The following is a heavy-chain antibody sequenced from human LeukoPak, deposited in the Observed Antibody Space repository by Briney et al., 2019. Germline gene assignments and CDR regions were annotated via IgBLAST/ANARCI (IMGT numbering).Heavy chain of an antibody. CDR3: ARDLYSSSWHDY. J-gene: IGHJ4*02. Sequence: PGGSLRLSCAASGFTFDDYGMSWVRQAPGKGLEWVSGINWNGGSSGYADSVKGRFTISRDNAKNSLYLQMNSLRAEDTALYYCARDLYSSSWHDYWGQGTLVTVSS. D-gene: IGHD6-13*01. V-gene: IGHV3-20*04. CDR2: INWNGGSS. CDR1: GFTFDDYG.